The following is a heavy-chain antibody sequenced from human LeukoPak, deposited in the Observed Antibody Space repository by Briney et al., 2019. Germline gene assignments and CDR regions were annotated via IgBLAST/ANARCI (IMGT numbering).Heavy chain of an antibody. D-gene: IGHD3-3*01. J-gene: IGHJ4*02. CDR2: MNPNSGNT. CDR1: GYTFTSYD. CDR3: ARASEYDFWSGYYFAGFDY. V-gene: IGHV1-8*01. Sequence: ASVKVSCKASGYTFTSYDINWVRQATGQGLEWMGWMNPNSGNTGYAQKFQGRVTMTRNTSISTAHMELSSLRSDDTAVYYCARASEYDFWSGYYFAGFDYWGQGTLVTVSS.